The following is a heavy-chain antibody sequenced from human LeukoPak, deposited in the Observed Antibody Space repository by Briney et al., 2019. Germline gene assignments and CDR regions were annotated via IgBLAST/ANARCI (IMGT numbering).Heavy chain of an antibody. Sequence: GGSLRLSCAASGFTFSTYATSWVRQAPGKGLEWVSGISGSGGSTYYADSVKGRFTISRDNSKNTLYLQMNSLRAEDTALYYCARNKESNSWYPVFDYWGQGTLVTVSS. CDR1: GFTFSTYA. CDR3: ARNKESNSWYPVFDY. D-gene: IGHD6-13*01. V-gene: IGHV3-23*01. J-gene: IGHJ4*02. CDR2: ISGSGGST.